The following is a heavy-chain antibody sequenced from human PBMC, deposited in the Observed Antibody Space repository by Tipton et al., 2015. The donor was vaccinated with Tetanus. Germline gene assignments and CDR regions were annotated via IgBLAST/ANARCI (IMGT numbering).Heavy chain of an antibody. Sequence: QSGAEVKKPGSSVKLSCEASGGPFRNYGFSWVRLAPGQGLEWMGGIIPVFGTANYAQKFQGRVTITADESTSTVYMELSNLRSEDTAVYYCAKDQGPDYGDQLEYWGQGILVTVSS. CDR1: GGPFRNYG. CDR3: AKDQGPDYGDQLEY. D-gene: IGHD4-17*01. J-gene: IGHJ4*02. V-gene: IGHV1-69*01. CDR2: IIPVFGTA.